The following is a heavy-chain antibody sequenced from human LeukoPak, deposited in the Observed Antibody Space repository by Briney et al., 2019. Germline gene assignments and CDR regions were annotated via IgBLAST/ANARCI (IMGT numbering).Heavy chain of an antibody. CDR1: GFTVSSSY. CDR2: TYAGDST. Sequence: GGSLRLSCAASGFTVSSSYISWVRQAPGKGLEWVSVTYAGDSTYYADSVKGRFIISRDNSKNTVYLQMDSLRAEDTAVYYCTRRAGGNLYDLDNWGQGTLVTVSS. J-gene: IGHJ4*02. CDR3: TRRAGGNLYDLDN. V-gene: IGHV3-53*01. D-gene: IGHD2-8*02.